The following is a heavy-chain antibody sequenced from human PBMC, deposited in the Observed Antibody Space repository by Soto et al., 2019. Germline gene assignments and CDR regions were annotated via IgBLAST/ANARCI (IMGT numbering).Heavy chain of an antibody. V-gene: IGHV1-69*13. CDR2: IIPIFGTA. D-gene: IGHD2-2*01. CDR3: AILYCSSISCYHYYYYYGMDV. J-gene: IGHJ6*02. CDR1: VGTFSSYD. Sequence: RTSVKVSCKASVGTFSSYDISWVRQAPGQGLEWMGGIIPIFGTANYAQKFQGRVTITADESTSTAYMELSSLRSEDTAVYYCAILYCSSISCYHYYYYYGMDVWGQGTTVTVSS.